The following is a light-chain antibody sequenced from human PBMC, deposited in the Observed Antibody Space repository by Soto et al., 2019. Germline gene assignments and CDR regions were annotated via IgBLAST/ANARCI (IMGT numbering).Light chain of an antibody. CDR3: QQYDRSVRT. V-gene: IGKV3-20*01. CDR1: QSLSSSY. Sequence: EIVLTQSPGTLSLSPGERASLSCRASQSLSSSYLAWYQQKPGQAPRILIYAASSRATGIPDRFSGSGSGTDFTLTISGLEPEDFAVYYCQQYDRSVRTFGQGTKV. CDR2: AAS. J-gene: IGKJ1*01.